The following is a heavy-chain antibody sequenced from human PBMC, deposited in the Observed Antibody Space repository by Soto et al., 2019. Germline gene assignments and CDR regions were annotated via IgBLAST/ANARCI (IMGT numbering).Heavy chain of an antibody. V-gene: IGHV3-23*01. CDR2: VSGSGGTT. D-gene: IGHD6-19*01. Sequence: GGPLRLPWAAVGLTFGGPAGSWVRQAPGKGLDWVSAVSGSGGTTYYADSVRGRFTISRDNSKNTLYLQMNSLRAEDTAIYFCARCTVDTIVTSGWCHYLDPWGQGTLVTVSS. J-gene: IGHJ5*02. CDR3: ARCTVDTIVTSGWCHYLDP. CDR1: GLTFGGPA.